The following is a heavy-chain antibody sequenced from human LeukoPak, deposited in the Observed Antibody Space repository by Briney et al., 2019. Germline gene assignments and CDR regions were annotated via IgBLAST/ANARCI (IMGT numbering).Heavy chain of an antibody. CDR3: ARVSSGWYWADY. V-gene: IGHV4-59*01. Sequence: SETLSLTCTVSGGSISSYYWSWIRQPPGKGLECIGYIYYSGSTNYNPSLKSRVTISVDTSKNQFSLKLSSVTAADTAVYYCARVSSGWYWADYWGQGTLVTVSS. D-gene: IGHD6-19*01. CDR1: GGSISSYY. CDR2: IYYSGST. J-gene: IGHJ4*02.